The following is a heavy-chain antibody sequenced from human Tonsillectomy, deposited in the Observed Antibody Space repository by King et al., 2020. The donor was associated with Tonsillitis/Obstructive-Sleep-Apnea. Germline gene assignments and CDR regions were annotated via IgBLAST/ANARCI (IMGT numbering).Heavy chain of an antibody. CDR2: SYYSGST. V-gene: IGHV4-39*01. D-gene: IGHD4-17*01. CDR1: GGSISSSSYY. J-gene: IGHJ4*02. Sequence: QLQESGPGLVKPSETLSLTCTVSGGSISSSSYYWGWIRQPPGKGLEWIGGSYYSGSTYYNPSLKSRVTISVDTSKNQFSLKRSSVTAADTAVYYCASNEAVTTPDWGQGTLVTVSS. CDR3: ASNEAVTTPD.